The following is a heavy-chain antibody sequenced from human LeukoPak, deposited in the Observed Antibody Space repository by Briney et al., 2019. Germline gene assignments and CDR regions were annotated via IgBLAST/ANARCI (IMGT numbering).Heavy chain of an antibody. CDR1: GDSFTNYA. Sequence: GASVKVSCKASGDSFTNYAIVWVRQAPGQGLEWMGGIVPGFHTTDYAQKFQGRLIITADESTTTAYMELSSLISEDTAMYYCARWDAHYHEGENWFEPWGQGTLVTVSS. V-gene: IGHV1-69*13. J-gene: IGHJ5*02. CDR2: IVPGFHTT. D-gene: IGHD3-22*01. CDR3: ARWDAHYHEGENWFEP.